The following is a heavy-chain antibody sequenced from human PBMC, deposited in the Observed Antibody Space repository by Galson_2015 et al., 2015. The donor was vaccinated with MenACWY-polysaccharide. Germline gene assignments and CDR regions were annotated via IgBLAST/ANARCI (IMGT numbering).Heavy chain of an antibody. CDR3: ARDLGDSIAARPGYYYYGMDV. D-gene: IGHD6-6*01. V-gene: IGHV3-21*01. Sequence: SLRLSCAASGFTFSSYSMNWVRQAPGKGLEWVSSISSSSSYIYYADSVKGRFTITRDNAKNSLYLQMNSLRAEDTAVYYCARDLGDSIAARPGYYYYGMDVWGQGTTVTVSS. J-gene: IGHJ6*02. CDR2: ISSSSSYI. CDR1: GFTFSSYS.